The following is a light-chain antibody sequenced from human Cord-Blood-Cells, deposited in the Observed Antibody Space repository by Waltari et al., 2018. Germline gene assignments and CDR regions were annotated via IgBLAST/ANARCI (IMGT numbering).Light chain of an antibody. J-gene: IGLJ3*02. CDR2: EGS. CDR3: CSYAGSSTWV. Sequence: QSALTQPASVSGSPGQSITISCTGTSSDVGSYNLVSWYQQPPGKAPKLMIYEGSKRLSGVASRFSVSKSGSTASLTISGLQAEDEADYYCCSYAGSSTWVFGGGTKLTVL. V-gene: IGLV2-23*01. CDR1: SSDVGSYNL.